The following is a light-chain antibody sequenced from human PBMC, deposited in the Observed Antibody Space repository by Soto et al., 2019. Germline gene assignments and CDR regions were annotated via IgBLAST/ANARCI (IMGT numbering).Light chain of an antibody. CDR2: GAS. CDR3: QQYNKWPLT. V-gene: IGKV3-20*01. Sequence: VLTQSPGTLSLSTGERATLSCRASQRVSSNYLAWYQQKPGQAPRLLISGASSRAAGIPDRFSGSASGTEFTLTISSLQSEDFTVYYCQQYNKWPLTFGQGTKVDI. J-gene: IGKJ1*01. CDR1: QRVSSNY.